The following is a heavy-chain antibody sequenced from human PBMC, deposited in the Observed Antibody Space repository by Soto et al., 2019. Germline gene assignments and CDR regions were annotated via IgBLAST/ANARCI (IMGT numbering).Heavy chain of an antibody. J-gene: IGHJ6*04. CDR3: ARGLRWAGP. Sequence: QVQLVQSGAEVKKPGASVKVSCKAFGYTFSDYDMNWVRQATGQGPEWMGWMNPNSGNIGYAQKFQGRVSMTRNSCISTAYMELSGLGSDDAAVYYYARGLRWAGPWGTGTTVVVSS. V-gene: IGHV1-8*02. CDR2: MNPNSGNI. D-gene: IGHD3-16*01. CDR1: GYTFSDYD.